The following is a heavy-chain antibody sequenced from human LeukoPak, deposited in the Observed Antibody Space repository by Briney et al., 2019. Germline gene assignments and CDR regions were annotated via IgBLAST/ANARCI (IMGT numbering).Heavy chain of an antibody. Sequence: GGSLRLSCAASGFTFSSYWVTWVRQAPGKGLEWVANIKGDGSEKYYVDSVKGRFTISRDNAKKSLYLQMNSLRAEDTAVYYCARDREYSSGWYGDAFDIWGQGTMVTVSS. D-gene: IGHD6-19*01. CDR3: ARDREYSSGWYGDAFDI. V-gene: IGHV3-7*01. CDR1: GFTFSSYW. CDR2: IKGDGSEK. J-gene: IGHJ3*02.